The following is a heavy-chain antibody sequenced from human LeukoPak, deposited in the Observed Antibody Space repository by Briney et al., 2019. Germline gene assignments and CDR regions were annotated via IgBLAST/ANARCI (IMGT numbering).Heavy chain of an antibody. Sequence: SETLSLTCTVSRGSLSSGDYYWSWIRQPPGKGLEWIGYIYYSGRTYYNPSLKSGVTISVDTSKNQFSLKLSSVTAADTAVYYCARGRGELLYYGMDVWGQGTTVTVSS. V-gene: IGHV4-30-4*01. CDR3: ARGRGELLYYGMDV. CDR2: IYYSGRT. CDR1: RGSLSSGDYY. J-gene: IGHJ6*02. D-gene: IGHD1-26*01.